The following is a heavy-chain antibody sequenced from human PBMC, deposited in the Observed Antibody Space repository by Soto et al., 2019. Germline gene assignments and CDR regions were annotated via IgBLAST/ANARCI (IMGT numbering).Heavy chain of an antibody. Sequence: GGSLRLSCAASGFNVNSDHMNWVRQTPGRGLEWVASICSGETTYYADSVRGRFTISSNKSKNTLFFQLSSLRIEDTAVYYCTRDGRGLGRLSLFEYWGQGVLVTVS. CDR2: ICSGETT. CDR1: GFNVNSDH. CDR3: TRDGRGLGRLSLFEY. J-gene: IGHJ4*02. D-gene: IGHD2-21*02. V-gene: IGHV3-53*01.